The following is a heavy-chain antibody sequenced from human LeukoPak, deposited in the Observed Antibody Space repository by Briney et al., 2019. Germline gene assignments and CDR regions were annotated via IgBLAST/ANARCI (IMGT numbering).Heavy chain of an antibody. V-gene: IGHV3-49*04. D-gene: IGHD5-18*01. Sequence: PGGSLRLSCTASGFTFGDYAMSWVRQAPGKGLEWVGFIRSKAYGGTTEYAASVRGRFTISRDDSKSIAYLQMNSLKNEDTAVYYCTRVERGYSYGFDYWGQGTLVTVSS. CDR2: IRSKAYGGTT. J-gene: IGHJ4*02. CDR1: GFTFGDYA. CDR3: TRVERGYSYGFDY.